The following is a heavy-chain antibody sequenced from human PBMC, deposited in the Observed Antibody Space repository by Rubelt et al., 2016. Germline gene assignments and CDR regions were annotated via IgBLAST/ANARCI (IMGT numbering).Heavy chain of an antibody. CDR3: ARHGAGSSPVKI. CDR1: GGSFSGYY. Sequence: QVQLQQWGAGLLKPSETLSLTCAVYGGSFSGYYWSWIRQPPGKGLERIGEINHSGSTYYNPSLKSRVTISVDTAKNQFSLKLSSVTAADTAVYYCARHGAGSSPVKIWGQGTMVTVSS. V-gene: IGHV4-34*01. J-gene: IGHJ3*02. CDR2: INHSGST. D-gene: IGHD3-10*01.